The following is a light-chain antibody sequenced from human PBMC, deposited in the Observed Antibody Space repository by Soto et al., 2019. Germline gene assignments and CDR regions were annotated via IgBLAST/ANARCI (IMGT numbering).Light chain of an antibody. CDR3: QSYGSSLSVV. Sequence: QAVVTQPQSVSGAPGQRVTISCTGSSSNIGAGYDVQWYQQLPGTAPKLLIYANNNRPSGVPDRFSGSKSGTSASLAITGLQAEDEGDYYCQSYGSSLSVVFGGGTKVTVL. CDR2: ANN. CDR1: SSNIGAGYD. V-gene: IGLV1-40*01. J-gene: IGLJ2*01.